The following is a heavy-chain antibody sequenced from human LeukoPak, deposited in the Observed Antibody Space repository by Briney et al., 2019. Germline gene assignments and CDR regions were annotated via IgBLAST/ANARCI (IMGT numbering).Heavy chain of an antibody. Sequence: ASVKVSCKASGYTFTSYGISWVRQAPGQGLEWMGWISAYNGNTNYAQKLQGRVTMTRDMSTSTVYMELSSLRSEDTAVYYCARDNEYYDSSGYYYGSEYFQHWGQGTLVTVSS. CDR2: ISAYNGNT. J-gene: IGHJ1*01. V-gene: IGHV1-18*01. D-gene: IGHD3-22*01. CDR1: GYTFTSYG. CDR3: ARDNEYYDSSGYYYGSEYFQH.